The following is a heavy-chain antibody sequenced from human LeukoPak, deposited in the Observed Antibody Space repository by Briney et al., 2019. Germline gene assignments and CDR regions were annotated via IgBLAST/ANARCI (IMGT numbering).Heavy chain of an antibody. CDR1: GGSISSYY. CDR3: ARVKIKGGITIFKEYHYMDV. CDR2: IYTSGTI. J-gene: IGHJ6*03. V-gene: IGHV4-4*07. D-gene: IGHD3-3*01. Sequence: SETLSLTCTVSGGSISSYYWSWIRQPAGTALEWIGRIYTSGTITYNPSLKSRVTISVDTSKNQFSLKLSSVTAAGTAVYYCARVKIKGGITIFKEYHYMDVWGKGTTVTVSS.